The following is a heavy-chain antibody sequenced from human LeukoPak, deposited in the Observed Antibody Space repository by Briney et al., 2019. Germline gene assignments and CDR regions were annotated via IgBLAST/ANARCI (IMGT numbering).Heavy chain of an antibody. CDR1: GGSFSGYY. V-gene: IGHV4-34*01. CDR3: ASRYYYDSSGYYGHFDY. J-gene: IGHJ4*02. Sequence: SETLSLTCAVYGGSFSGYYWSWIRQPPGKGLEWIGEINHSGSTNYNPSLKSRVTISVDTSKNQFSLKLGSVTAADTAVYYCASRYYYDSSGYYGHFDYWGQGTLVTVSS. CDR2: INHSGST. D-gene: IGHD3-22*01.